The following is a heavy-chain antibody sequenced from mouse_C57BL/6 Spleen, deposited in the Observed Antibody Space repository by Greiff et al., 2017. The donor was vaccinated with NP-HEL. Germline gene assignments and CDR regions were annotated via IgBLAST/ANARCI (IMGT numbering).Heavy chain of an antibody. CDR3: AREGPIVTTRYYYAMDY. CDR2: IDPSDSYT. CDR1: GYTFTSYW. Sequence: QVQLQQPGAELVRPGPSVKLSCKASGYTFTSYWMHWVKQRPGQGLEWIGVIDPSDSYTNYNQKFKGKATLTVDTSSSTAYMQLSSLTSEDSAVYYCAREGPIVTTRYYYAMDYWGQGTSVTVSS. V-gene: IGHV1-59*01. D-gene: IGHD2-5*01. J-gene: IGHJ4*01.